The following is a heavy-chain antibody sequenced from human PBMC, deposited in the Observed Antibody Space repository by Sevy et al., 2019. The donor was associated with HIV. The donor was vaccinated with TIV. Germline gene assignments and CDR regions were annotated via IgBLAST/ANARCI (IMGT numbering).Heavy chain of an antibody. CDR2: IWYDGRNP. D-gene: IGHD3-22*01. CDR3: ARDRVTWYESSGFDAFDI. J-gene: IGHJ3*02. Sequence: GGSLRLSCAASGFTFSSHGMHWVCQAPGKGLEWVTVIWYDGRNPYYADSVKGRFTISRDNSKNMLYLQMNSLRAEDTAVYYCARDRVTWYESSGFDAFDIWGQGTMVTVSS. V-gene: IGHV3-33*01. CDR1: GFTFSSHG.